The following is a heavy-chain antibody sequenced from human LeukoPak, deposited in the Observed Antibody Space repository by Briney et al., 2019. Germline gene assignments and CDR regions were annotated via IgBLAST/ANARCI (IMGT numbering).Heavy chain of an antibody. CDR3: ARETLHGELGY. V-gene: IGHV1-2*02. D-gene: IGHD4-17*01. CDR2: INPNSGGT. CDR1: GYTFTDYY. Sequence: ASVKVSCKASGYTFTDYYMHWVRQAPGQGLEWMGWINPNSGGTNYAQKFQGRVTMTRDTPISTAYMELSRLGSDDTAVYYCARETLHGELGYWGQGTLVTVSS. J-gene: IGHJ4*02.